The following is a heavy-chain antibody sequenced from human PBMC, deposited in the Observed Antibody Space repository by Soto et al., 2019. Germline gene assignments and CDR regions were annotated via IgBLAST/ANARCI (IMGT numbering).Heavy chain of an antibody. V-gene: IGHV3-33*08. J-gene: IGHJ2*01. CDR2: IWYDGSNK. CDR1: GFTFSNYG. CDR3: ARRSITDDWYFDL. Sequence: GGSLRLSCAASGFTFSNYGMHWVRQAPGKGLEWVAVIWYDGSNKYYADSVKGRFTISRDNSKNTLYLQMNSLRAEDTAVYYCARRSITDDWYFDLWGRGTLVTVSS. D-gene: IGHD1-20*01.